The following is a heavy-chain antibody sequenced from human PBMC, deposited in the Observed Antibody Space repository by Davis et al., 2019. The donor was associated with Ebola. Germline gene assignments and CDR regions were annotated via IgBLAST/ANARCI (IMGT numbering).Heavy chain of an antibody. V-gene: IGHV3-21*01. CDR2: ISSSSSYI. CDR1: GFTFSSYS. J-gene: IGHJ6*02. Sequence: GESLKISCAASGFTFSSYSMNWVRQAPGKGLEWVSSISSSSSYIYYADSVKGRFTISRDNAKNSLYLQMNSLRAEDTAVYYCARDRGQAHYYYYGMDVWGQGTTVTVSS. D-gene: IGHD3/OR15-3a*01. CDR3: ARDRGQAHYYYYGMDV.